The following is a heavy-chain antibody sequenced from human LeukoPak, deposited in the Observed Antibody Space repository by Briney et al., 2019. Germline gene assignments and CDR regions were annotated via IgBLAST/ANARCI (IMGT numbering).Heavy chain of an antibody. Sequence: AVTVSRQPSDGTLRSYAICWVGPAPGQRLEGVGRIFPILCIANYAQKFQGRVTITANKATSTAYMELSSLGCDDTAVYSCSRAGYYGSGTAWGQGTLVTVSS. J-gene: IGHJ5*02. CDR1: DGTLRSYA. CDR2: IFPILCIA. V-gene: IGHV1-69*04. D-gene: IGHD3-10*01. CDR3: SRAGYYGSGTA.